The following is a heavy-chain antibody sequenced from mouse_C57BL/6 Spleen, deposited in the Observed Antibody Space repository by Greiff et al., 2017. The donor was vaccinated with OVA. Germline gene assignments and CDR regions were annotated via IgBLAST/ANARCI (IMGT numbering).Heavy chain of an antibody. J-gene: IGHJ3*01. V-gene: IGHV1-15*01. D-gene: IGHD1-1*01. CDR1: GYTFTDYE. CDR3: TRGGYYGSIWFAY. CDR2: IDPETGGT. Sequence: QVQLKESGAELVRPGASVTLSCKASGYTFTDYEMHWVKQTPVHGLEWIGAIDPETGGTAYNQKFKGKAILTADKSSSTAYMELRSLTSEDSAVYYCTRGGYYGSIWFAYWGQGTLVTVSA.